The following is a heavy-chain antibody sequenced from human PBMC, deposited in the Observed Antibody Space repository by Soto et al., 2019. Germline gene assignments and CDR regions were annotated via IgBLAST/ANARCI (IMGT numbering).Heavy chain of an antibody. V-gene: IGHV1-3*01. J-gene: IGHJ5*02. CDR1: GYTFTSYA. D-gene: IGHD6-13*01. CDR2: INAGNGNT. Sequence: QVQLVQSGAEVKKPGASVKVSCKASGYTFTSYAMHWVRQAPGQRLEWMGWINAGNGNTKYSQKFQGRVTITRDTSASTAYMELSSLRSEDTAVYYCARDRIAAARKNYNWFDPWGQGTLVTVSS. CDR3: ARDRIAAARKNYNWFDP.